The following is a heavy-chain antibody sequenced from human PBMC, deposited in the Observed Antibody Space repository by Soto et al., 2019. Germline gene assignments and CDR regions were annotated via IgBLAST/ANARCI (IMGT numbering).Heavy chain of an antibody. CDR3: ARESYDAFDI. CDR1: GFTFSSYA. D-gene: IGHD3-10*01. V-gene: IGHV3-30*04. Sequence: GGSLRLSCAASGFTFSSYAMHWVRQAPGKGLEWVAVISYDGSNKYYADSVKGRFTISRDNSKNTLYLQMNSLRAEDTAVYYCARESYDAFDIWGQGTMVTVSS. CDR2: ISYDGSNK. J-gene: IGHJ3*02.